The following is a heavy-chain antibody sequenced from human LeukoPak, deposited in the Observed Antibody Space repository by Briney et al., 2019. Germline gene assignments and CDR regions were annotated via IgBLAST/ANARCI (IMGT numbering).Heavy chain of an antibody. Sequence: SETLSLTCAVSGYSISTGYYGGWIRQPPGKGLEWIGCIYQSGLTYYNPSLKSRVTISVDTSKNQFSLKLSTVTAADTAVYYCARETHYYNSRGYPGGDWGQGTLVTVSS. CDR1: GYSISTGYY. CDR3: ARETHYYNSRGYPGGD. V-gene: IGHV4-38-2*01. D-gene: IGHD3-22*01. J-gene: IGHJ4*02. CDR2: IYQSGLT.